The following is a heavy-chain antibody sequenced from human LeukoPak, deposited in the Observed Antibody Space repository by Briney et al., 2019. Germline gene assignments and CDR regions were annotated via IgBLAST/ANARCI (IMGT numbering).Heavy chain of an antibody. D-gene: IGHD6-13*01. V-gene: IGHV4-59*01. J-gene: IGHJ6*04. CDR1: GGSISSYY. CDR3: ARTTAADQGFYYYYGMDV. CDR2: IYYSGST. Sequence: PSETLSLTCTVSGGSISSYYWSWIRQPPGKGPEWIGYIYYSGSTNYNPSLKSRVTISVDTSKNQFSLKLSSVTAADTAVYYCARTTAADQGFYYYYGMDVWGKGTTVTVSS.